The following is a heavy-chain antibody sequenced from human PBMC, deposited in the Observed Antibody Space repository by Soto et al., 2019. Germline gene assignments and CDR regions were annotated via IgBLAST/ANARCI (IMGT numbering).Heavy chain of an antibody. V-gene: IGHV1-3*01. Sequence: QVQLVQSGAEVKKPGASVKVSCKASGYTFTSYAMHWVRQAPGQRLEWMGWINAGNGTTKYSQKFEGRVTITRHTSASTAYMELRSLRSEDTAVYYCASNPGYSHGYNWGQGTLVTVSS. J-gene: IGHJ4*02. CDR1: GYTFTSYA. CDR2: INAGNGTT. CDR3: ASNPGYSHGYN. D-gene: IGHD5-18*01.